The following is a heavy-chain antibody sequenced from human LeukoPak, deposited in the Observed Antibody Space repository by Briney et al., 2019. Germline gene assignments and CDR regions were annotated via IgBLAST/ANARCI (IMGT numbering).Heavy chain of an antibody. Sequence: GGSLRLSCAASGFTFSSYGMHWVRQAPGKGLEWVAFIRYDGSIKNCADSVKGRFTISRDDSKNTLYLQMNSLRAEDTAVYYCAKGAIKDIVVVPAAVDYWGQGTLVTVSS. CDR3: AKGAIKDIVVVPAAVDY. D-gene: IGHD2-2*01. V-gene: IGHV3-30*02. CDR2: IRYDGSIK. CDR1: GFTFSSYG. J-gene: IGHJ4*02.